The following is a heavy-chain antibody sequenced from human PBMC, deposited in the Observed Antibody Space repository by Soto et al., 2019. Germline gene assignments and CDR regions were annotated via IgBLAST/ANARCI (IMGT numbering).Heavy chain of an antibody. J-gene: IGHJ5*02. CDR1: GYTFTSYA. D-gene: IGHD1-1*01. V-gene: IGHV1-3*01. CDR2: INAGNGNT. CDR3: ARGLRVEIGNRFDP. Sequence: ASVKVSCKASGYTFTSYAMHWVRQAPGQRLEWMGWINAGNGNTKYSQKFQGRVTITRDTSASTAYMELSSLRSEDTAVYYCARGLRVEIGNRFDPWGQGTLVTVSS.